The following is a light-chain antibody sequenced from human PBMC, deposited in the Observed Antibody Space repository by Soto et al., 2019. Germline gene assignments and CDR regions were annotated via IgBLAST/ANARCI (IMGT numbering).Light chain of an antibody. Sequence: ETVMTQSPATLSVSPGERATLSCRASHSVSGNLAWYQQKPGQAPRLLIYGASTRATGIPARFSGSGSGTEFTLTISSLQSEDFAVYYCQQYNNWPLTFGGGTKVEIK. CDR3: QQYNNWPLT. CDR2: GAS. CDR1: HSVSGN. J-gene: IGKJ4*01. V-gene: IGKV3-15*01.